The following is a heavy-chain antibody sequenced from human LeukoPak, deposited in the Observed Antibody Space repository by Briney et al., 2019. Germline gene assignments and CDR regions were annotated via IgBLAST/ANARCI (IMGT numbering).Heavy chain of an antibody. V-gene: IGHV3-30*04. CDR3: ARGYCSSTACPPCDY. D-gene: IGHD2-2*01. J-gene: IGHJ4*02. CDR1: GFTFSTYT. Sequence: GGPLRLSCAASGFTFSTYTIHWVRQAPGKGLEWVAVISYDGSNKYYADSVKGRFTLSRDNSKDTLYLQMDSLRAEDTAVYSCARGYCSSTACPPCDYWGQGTLVTVSS. CDR2: ISYDGSNK.